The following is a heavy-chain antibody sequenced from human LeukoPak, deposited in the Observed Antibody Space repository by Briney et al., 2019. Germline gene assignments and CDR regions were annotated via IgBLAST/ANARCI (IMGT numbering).Heavy chain of an antibody. V-gene: IGHV1-18*01. CDR1: GYTFTSYG. D-gene: IGHD5-12*01. Sequence: ASVKVSCKASGYTFTSYGISWVRQAPGQGLEWMGWISAYNGNTNYAQKLQGRVTMTTDTSTSTAYMELRSLRSDDTAVYYCARENGPYGRFRYLRRNGGAYSGYDYAGDHFDYWGQGTLVTVSS. CDR3: ARENGPYGRFRYLRRNGGAYSGYDYAGDHFDY. CDR2: ISAYNGNT. J-gene: IGHJ4*02.